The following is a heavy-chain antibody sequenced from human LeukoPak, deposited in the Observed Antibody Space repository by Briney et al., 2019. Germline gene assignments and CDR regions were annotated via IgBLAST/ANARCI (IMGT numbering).Heavy chain of an antibody. V-gene: IGHV3-21*04. J-gene: IGHJ2*01. CDR1: GFTFSSYS. Sequence: GGSLRLSCAASGFTFSSYSMNWVRQAPGKGLEWVSSISSSSSYIYYADSVKGRFTISRDNAKNSLYLQMNSLRAEDTALYYCAKDISDGSYRHWYFDLWGRGTLVTVSS. D-gene: IGHD1-26*01. CDR2: ISSSSSYI. CDR3: AKDISDGSYRHWYFDL.